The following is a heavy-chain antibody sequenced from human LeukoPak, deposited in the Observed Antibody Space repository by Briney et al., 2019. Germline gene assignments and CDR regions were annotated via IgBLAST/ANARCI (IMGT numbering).Heavy chain of an antibody. CDR2: ISSEAYGGTP. CDR1: GFTFSGYS. Sequence: GGSLRLSCAASGFTFSGYSINWVRQAPGKGLEWVGFISSEAYGGTPEYAASVKGRFTISRDDSKSIAYLQMNSLKTEDTAVYYCTRDQTPYYWGQGTLVTVSS. J-gene: IGHJ4*02. CDR3: TRDQTPYY. V-gene: IGHV3-49*04.